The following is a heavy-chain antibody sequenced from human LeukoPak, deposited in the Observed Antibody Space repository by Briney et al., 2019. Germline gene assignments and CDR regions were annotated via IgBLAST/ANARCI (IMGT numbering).Heavy chain of an antibody. CDR1: GFTFSSYA. CDR3: AKDSRFGGTGSSDY. Sequence: GASLRLSCAASGFTFSSYAMSWVRQAPGKGLEWVSGISGSGGSTYYADSVKGRFTISGDNSKNTVYLQIKSLRAEDTAIYYCAKDSRFGGTGSSDYWGQGTLVTVSS. V-gene: IGHV3-23*01. CDR2: ISGSGGST. D-gene: IGHD3-16*01. J-gene: IGHJ4*02.